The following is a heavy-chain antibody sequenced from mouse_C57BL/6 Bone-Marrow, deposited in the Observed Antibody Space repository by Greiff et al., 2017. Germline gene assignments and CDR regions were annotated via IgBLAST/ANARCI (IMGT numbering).Heavy chain of an antibody. CDR2: ISSGGSYT. CDR3: ARRRGFAY. CDR1: GFTFSSYG. Sequence: EVNLAESGGDLVKPGGSLKLSCAASGFTFSSYGMSWVRQTPDKRLEWVATISSGGSYTYYPDSVKGRFTISRDNAKNTLYLQMSSLKSEDTAMYYCARRRGFAYWGQGTLVTVSA. J-gene: IGHJ3*01. V-gene: IGHV5-6*02.